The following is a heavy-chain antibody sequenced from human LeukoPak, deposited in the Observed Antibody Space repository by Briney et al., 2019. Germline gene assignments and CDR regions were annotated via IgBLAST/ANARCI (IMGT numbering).Heavy chain of an antibody. V-gene: IGHV3-11*04. CDR1: GFTFSDNY. Sequence: GGSLRLSCAASGFTFSDNYMSWIRQAPGKGLEWVSYISSSGSIYYADSVKGRFTISRENAKNSLYLQMNSLRAEDTAVYYCARGRRGSGSYWGREFDYWGQGTLVTVSS. CDR2: ISSSGSI. D-gene: IGHD3-10*01. CDR3: ARGRRGSGSYWGREFDY. J-gene: IGHJ4*02.